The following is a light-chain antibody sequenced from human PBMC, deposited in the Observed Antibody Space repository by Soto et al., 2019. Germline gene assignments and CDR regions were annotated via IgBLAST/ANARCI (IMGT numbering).Light chain of an antibody. CDR2: GAS. J-gene: IGKJ1*01. CDR3: QQYDGSPRT. V-gene: IGKV3-20*01. CDR1: QSLTSSY. Sequence: EIVLTQSPGTLSLSPGERATLSCRASQSLTSSYLAWYQQKPGQAPRLLIYGASSRATGIPDRFTGSGSGTDFTLTISRLEPEDFAVYYCQQYDGSPRTFGQGTKVES.